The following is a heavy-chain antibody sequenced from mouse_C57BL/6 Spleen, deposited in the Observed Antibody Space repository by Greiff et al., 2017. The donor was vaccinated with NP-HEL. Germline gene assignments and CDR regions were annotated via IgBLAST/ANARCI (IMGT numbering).Heavy chain of an antibody. CDR3: ARDYGKARGAMDD. CDR1: GYAFSSSW. D-gene: IGHD1-1*01. J-gene: IGHJ4*01. CDR2: IYPGDGDT. V-gene: IGHV1-82*01. Sequence: QVQLKQSGPELVKPGASVKISCKASGYAFSSSWMNWVKQRPGKGLEWIGRIYPGDGDTNYNGKFKGKATLTADKSSSPAYMQLSSLASEDSAVCFCARDYGKARGAMDDWGQGTSVTVAS.